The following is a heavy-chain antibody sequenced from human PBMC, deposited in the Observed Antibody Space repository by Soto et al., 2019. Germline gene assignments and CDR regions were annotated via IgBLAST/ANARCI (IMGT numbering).Heavy chain of an antibody. D-gene: IGHD3-10*01. CDR2: IYYSGST. Sequence: SETLSLTCTVSGGSISSGGYYWSWIRQHPGKGLEWIGYIYYSGSTYYNPSLKSRVTISVDTSKNQFSLKLSSVTAADTAVYYCARGGGTMVRGANYYNYYYYYMDVWGKGTTVTVSS. J-gene: IGHJ6*03. CDR3: ARGGGTMVRGANYYNYYYYYMDV. CDR1: GGSISSGGYY. V-gene: IGHV4-31*03.